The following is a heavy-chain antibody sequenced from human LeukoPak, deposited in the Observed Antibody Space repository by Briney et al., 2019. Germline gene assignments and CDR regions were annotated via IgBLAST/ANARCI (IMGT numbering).Heavy chain of an antibody. J-gene: IGHJ4*02. CDR3: ARGRVSGGFYLNGFDF. Sequence: PSETLSLTCTVSGGSINSSNYYWGWIRQPAGKGLEWIGRINTSGTTVYNPSLKGRVTMSVNTSKNQLSLKLSSVTAADTAMYYCARGRVSGGFYLNGFDFWGQGAQVTVSS. CDR1: GGSINSSNYY. CDR2: INTSGTT. V-gene: IGHV4-61*02. D-gene: IGHD3-10*01.